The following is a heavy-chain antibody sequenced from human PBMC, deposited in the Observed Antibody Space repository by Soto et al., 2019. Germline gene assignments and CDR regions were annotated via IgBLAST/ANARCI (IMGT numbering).Heavy chain of an antibody. CDR1: GFTFSSYW. D-gene: IGHD3-9*01. V-gene: IGHV3-74*01. Sequence: VQLVESGGGLVQPGGSLRLSCAASGFTFSSYWMHWVRQAPGKGLVWVSRINSDGSSTSYADSVKGRFTISRDNAKNTLYLQMNSLRAEDTAVYYCARYFDWLAYAFDIWGQGTMVTVSS. J-gene: IGHJ3*02. CDR3: ARYFDWLAYAFDI. CDR2: INSDGSST.